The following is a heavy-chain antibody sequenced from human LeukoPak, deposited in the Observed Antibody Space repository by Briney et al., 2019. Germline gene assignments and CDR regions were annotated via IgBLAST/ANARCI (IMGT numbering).Heavy chain of an antibody. Sequence: ASVKVSCKASGYTFTSYYMHWVRQAPGQGLEWMGIINPSGDSTTYAQKFQGRVTMTRDTSTSTVYMELSSPKSEVSALYCYSRDLHYYDSSGSLRYWGQGTLVTVSS. CDR1: GYTFTSYY. J-gene: IGHJ4*02. CDR2: INPSGDST. V-gene: IGHV1-46*01. CDR3: SRDLHYYDSSGSLRY. D-gene: IGHD3-22*01.